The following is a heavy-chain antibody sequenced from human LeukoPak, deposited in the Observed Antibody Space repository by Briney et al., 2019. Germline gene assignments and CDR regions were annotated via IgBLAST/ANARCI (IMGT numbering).Heavy chain of an antibody. CDR3: ARASSYDYTYYGMDV. V-gene: IGHV3-30*03. Sequence: PGGTLRLSCAASGFTFSSYGMHWVRQAPGKGLEWVAVISYDGSNKYYADSVKGRFTISRDNAKNSLYLQMNSLRAEDTAVYYCARASSYDYTYYGMDVWGQGTTVTVSS. CDR1: GFTFSSYG. J-gene: IGHJ6*02. D-gene: IGHD3-10*01. CDR2: ISYDGSNK.